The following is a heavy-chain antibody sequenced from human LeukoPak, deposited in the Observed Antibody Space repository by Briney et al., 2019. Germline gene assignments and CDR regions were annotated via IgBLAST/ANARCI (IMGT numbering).Heavy chain of an antibody. J-gene: IGHJ3*02. CDR1: GFTFSSYA. CDR3: ARGWERAFDI. D-gene: IGHD1-1*01. Sequence: GGSLRLSCAASGFTFSSYAMHWVRQAPGKGLEWVSSISSSSSYIYYADSVKGRFTISRDNSKNTLYLQMNSLRAEDTAVYYCARGWERAFDIWGQGTMVTVSS. V-gene: IGHV3-21*04. CDR2: ISSSSSYI.